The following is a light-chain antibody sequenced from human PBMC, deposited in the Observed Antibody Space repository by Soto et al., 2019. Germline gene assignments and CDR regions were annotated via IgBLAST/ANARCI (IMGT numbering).Light chain of an antibody. CDR3: QQYNSYS. CDR1: QSISNW. CDR2: HAS. V-gene: IGKV1-5*02. Sequence: DMQMTQSPSAMSSSVGDRVTSICRASQSISNWLAWYQQKPGTAPKVLIYHASNLQSGVPSRFSGSGSGTEFTLTISSLQPDDFATYYCQQYNSYSFGQGTKVDIK. J-gene: IGKJ1*01.